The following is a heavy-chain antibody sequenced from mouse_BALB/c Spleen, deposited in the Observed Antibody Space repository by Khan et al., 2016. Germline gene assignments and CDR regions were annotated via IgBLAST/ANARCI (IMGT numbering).Heavy chain of an antibody. V-gene: IGHV1S137*01. J-gene: IGHJ4*01. CDR1: GYTFTDYA. CDR3: ARLYDGLYYAMDY. Sequence: QVQLQQPGAELVRPGVSVKISCKGSGYTFTDYAMHWVKQSHAKSLEWIGVISTYYGDASYNQKFKGKATMTVDTSSSTAYMELARLTSEDSAIYYGARLYDGLYYAMDYWGKGTSVTVSS. CDR2: ISTYYGDA. D-gene: IGHD2-14*01.